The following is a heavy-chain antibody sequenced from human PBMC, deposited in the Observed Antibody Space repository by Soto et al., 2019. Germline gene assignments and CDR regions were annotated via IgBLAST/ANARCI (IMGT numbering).Heavy chain of an antibody. CDR3: ATANDYGDLRAHFDI. V-gene: IGHV4-4*02. CDR1: GGSISSSNW. D-gene: IGHD4-17*01. Sequence: QVQLQESGPGLVKPSGTLSLTCAVSGGSISSSNWWSWVRQPPGKGLEWIGEIYHSGSTNYNPSLKSRVTISVDKSKNQFSLKLSSVTAADTAGYYCATANDYGDLRAHFDIWGQGTMVTVSS. CDR2: IYHSGST. J-gene: IGHJ3*02.